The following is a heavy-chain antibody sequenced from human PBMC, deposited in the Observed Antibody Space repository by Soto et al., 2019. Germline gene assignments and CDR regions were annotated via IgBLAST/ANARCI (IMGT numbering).Heavy chain of an antibody. CDR3: ARETDGTTFDY. CDR2: IHPGDSDT. D-gene: IGHD1-7*01. Sequence: GESLKISCKGSGYSFNSYWIGWVRQMPGKGLEWMAIIHPGDSDTRYSPSFQGLVTVSADRSINTAYLHWSSLKASDTAMYYCARETDGTTFDYWGQGTMVTVSS. CDR1: GYSFNSYW. J-gene: IGHJ4*02. V-gene: IGHV5-51*01.